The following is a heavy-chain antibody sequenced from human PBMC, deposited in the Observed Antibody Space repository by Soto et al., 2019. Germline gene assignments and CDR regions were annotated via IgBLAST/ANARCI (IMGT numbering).Heavy chain of an antibody. J-gene: IGHJ4*02. D-gene: IGHD3-10*01. CDR2: TYYRSKWYN. Sequence: SPTLSLTCAISGDSVSSNSAAWNWIRQSPSRGLEWLGRTYYRSKWYNDYAVSVKSRITINPDTSKNQFSLQLNSVTPEDTAVYYCARALITMVRGVIITEYYFDYWGQGTLVTVSS. CDR1: GDSVSSNSAA. CDR3: ARALITMVRGVIITEYYFDY. V-gene: IGHV6-1*01.